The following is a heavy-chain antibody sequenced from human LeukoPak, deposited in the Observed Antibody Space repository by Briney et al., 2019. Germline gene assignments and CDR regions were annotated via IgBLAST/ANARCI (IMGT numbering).Heavy chain of an antibody. Sequence: PGGSLRLSCAASGFTFSSYWMNWVRQAPGKGLEWVSSISSSSDYIYYADSMKGRFTISRDNAKNSLYLQMNRLSVEDTAVYYCARGGSSGWYVDVWGKGTTVTVSS. CDR1: GFTFSSYW. CDR2: ISSSSDYI. CDR3: ARGGSSGWYVDV. D-gene: IGHD6-19*01. V-gene: IGHV3-21*01. J-gene: IGHJ6*04.